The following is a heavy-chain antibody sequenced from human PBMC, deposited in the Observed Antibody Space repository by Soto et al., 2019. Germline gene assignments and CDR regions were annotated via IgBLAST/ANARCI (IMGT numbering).Heavy chain of an antibody. V-gene: IGHV3-33*01. CDR2: IRCAGSNK. CDR1: GFTFSSYG. CDR3: AREFYSSSYFDY. Sequence: PGGPLSLSCPASGFTFSSYGMHWLRRAPGKGLEWVAVIRCAGSNKYYADSVKGRFTISRDNAKNSLYLQMNSLRAEDTAVYYCAREFYSSSYFDYWGQGTRVTVSS. D-gene: IGHD6-13*01. J-gene: IGHJ4*02.